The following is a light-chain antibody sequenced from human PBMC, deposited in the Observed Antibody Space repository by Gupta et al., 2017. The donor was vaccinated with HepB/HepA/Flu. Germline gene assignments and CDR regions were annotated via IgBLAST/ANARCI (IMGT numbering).Light chain of an antibody. CDR2: GAS. V-gene: IGKV3-20*01. J-gene: IGKJ1*01. CDR1: QSVSSSY. Sequence: GTLSLSPGERATISCRASQSVSSSYLAWYQQKPGKAPRLLIYGASSRATGIPQRFSGSGSGTDFTLTISRLEPEDFAVYYCQQDGSSPPTFGHGTKVEIK. CDR3: QQDGSSPPT.